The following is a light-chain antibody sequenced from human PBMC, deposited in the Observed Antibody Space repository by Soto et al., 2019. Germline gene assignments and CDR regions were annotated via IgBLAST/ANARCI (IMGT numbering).Light chain of an antibody. CDR3: QQRSSWPPL. CDR2: GAS. J-gene: IGKJ5*01. V-gene: IGKV3-11*01. Sequence: EIVLTQSPATLSLSPGERATLSCRASQSVGSYLAWYQQKPGQAPRLLIDGASNRATGIPARFSGSGSGTDFTLTISSLEPGDFAEYSCQQRSSWPPLFGQGTRLHIK. CDR1: QSVGSY.